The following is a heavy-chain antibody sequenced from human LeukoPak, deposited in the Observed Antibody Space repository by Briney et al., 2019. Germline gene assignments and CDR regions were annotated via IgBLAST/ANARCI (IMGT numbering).Heavy chain of an antibody. V-gene: IGHV4-34*01. D-gene: IGHD3-10*01. CDR2: INHSGST. CDR1: GGSFSGYY. CDR3: AREPSARYYYGSGSYYSWFDP. J-gene: IGHJ5*02. Sequence: SETLSLTCAVYGGSFSGYYWSWIRQPSGKGLEWIGEINHSGSTNYNPSLKSRVTISVDTSKNQFSLKLSSVTAADTAVYYCAREPSARYYYGSGSYYSWFDPWGQGTLVTVSS.